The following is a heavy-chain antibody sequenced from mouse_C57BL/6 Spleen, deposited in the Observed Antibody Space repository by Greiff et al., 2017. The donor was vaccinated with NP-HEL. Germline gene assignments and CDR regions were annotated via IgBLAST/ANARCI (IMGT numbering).Heavy chain of an antibody. V-gene: IGHV1-69*01. J-gene: IGHJ4*01. CDR1: GYTFTSYW. CDR3: ERRWYYYAMDY. CDR2: IDPSDSYT. Sequence: QVQLQQPGAELVMPGASVKLSCKASGYTFTSYWMHWVKQRPGQGLEWIGEIDPSDSYTNYNQKFKGKSTLTVDKSSSTAYMQLSSLTSEDSAVYYCERRWYYYAMDYWGQGTSVTVSS.